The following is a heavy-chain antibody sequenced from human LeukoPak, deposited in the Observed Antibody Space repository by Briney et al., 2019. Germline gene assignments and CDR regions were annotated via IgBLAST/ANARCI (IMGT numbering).Heavy chain of an antibody. CDR2: MNPNSGNT. J-gene: IGHJ4*02. Sequence: GASVKVSCKASGYTFTSYDINWVRQATGQGLEWMGWMNPNSGNTGYAQKFQGRVTMTRNTSISTAYMELSSLRSEDTAVYYCASGRRDYYDSSGYYEVDYWGQGTLVTVSS. CDR3: ASGRRDYYDSSGYYEVDY. CDR1: GYTFTSYD. D-gene: IGHD3-22*01. V-gene: IGHV1-8*01.